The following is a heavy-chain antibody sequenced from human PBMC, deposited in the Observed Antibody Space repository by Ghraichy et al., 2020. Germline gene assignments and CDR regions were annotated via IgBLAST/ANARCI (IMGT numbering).Heavy chain of an antibody. CDR2: IYIGGGT. Sequence: ETLSLTCTASGFSVSSNYMNWVRQGPGKGLEWVSVIYIGGGTYYTDSVKGRFTFSRDNSKNTVHLQMNSLRVEDTAVYYCARELITGTAVYNNAMDVWGQGTSVTVSS. V-gene: IGHV3-53*05. CDR3: ARELITGTAVYNNAMDV. CDR1: GFSVSSNY. J-gene: IGHJ6*02. D-gene: IGHD1-7*01.